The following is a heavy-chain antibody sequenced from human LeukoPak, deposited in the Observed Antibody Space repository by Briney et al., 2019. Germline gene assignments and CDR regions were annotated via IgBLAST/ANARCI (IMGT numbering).Heavy chain of an antibody. J-gene: IGHJ4*02. V-gene: IGHV1-69*13. CDR2: IIPIFGTA. CDR3: VIMYATEDGYNLIDY. Sequence: ASVKVSCKAPGGTFSSYAISWVRQAPGQGLEWMGGIIPIFGTANYAQKFQGRVTITADESTSTAYMELSSLRSEDTAVYYCVIMYATEDGYNLIDYWGQGTLVTVSS. CDR1: GGTFSSYA. D-gene: IGHD5-24*01.